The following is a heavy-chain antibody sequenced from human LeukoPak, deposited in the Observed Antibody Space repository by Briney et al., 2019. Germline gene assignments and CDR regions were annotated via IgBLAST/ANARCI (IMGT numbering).Heavy chain of an antibody. J-gene: IGHJ6*03. Sequence: ASVKVSCKASGYTFTSYYMHWVRQAPGQGPGWMVVIIASSCSPRNAQKFQGRVTMSRDTSTSTVYMELSSLRSEDTAVYYCARDGVPAATTLYYYYYYMDVWGKGTTVTISS. V-gene: IGHV1-46*01. CDR2: IIASSCSP. CDR3: ARDGVPAATTLYYYYYYMDV. CDR1: GYTFTSYY. D-gene: IGHD2-2*01.